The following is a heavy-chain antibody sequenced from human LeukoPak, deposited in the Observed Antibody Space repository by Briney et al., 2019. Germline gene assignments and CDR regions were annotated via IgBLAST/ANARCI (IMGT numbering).Heavy chain of an antibody. CDR1: GFTFSSYA. D-gene: IGHD1-1*01. CDR3: AKVLGDDGGYYFDY. J-gene: IGHJ4*02. V-gene: IGHV3-23*01. CDR2: ISGSGGGT. Sequence: GGSLRLSCAASGFTFSSYAMSWVRQAPGKGLEWVSAISGSGGGTYYADSVKGRFTISRDNSKNTLYLQMNSLRAEDTAVYYCAKVLGDDGGYYFDYWGQGTLVTVSS.